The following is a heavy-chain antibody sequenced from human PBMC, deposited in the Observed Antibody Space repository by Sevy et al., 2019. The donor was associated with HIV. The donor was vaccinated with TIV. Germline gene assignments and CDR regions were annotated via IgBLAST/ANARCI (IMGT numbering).Heavy chain of an antibody. CDR2: ISTRSSAI. J-gene: IGHJ6*02. V-gene: IGHV3-48*01. CDR3: ARESASGTPGGVYYYYYNMDV. D-gene: IGHD6-13*01. Sequence: GGSLRLSCAASGSTFSSFSMNWVRQAPGKGPEWISYISTRSSAIYYADSMKGRFTISRDNSKNSLYLQMNSLRAEDTAVYYCARESASGTPGGVYYYYYNMDVWGQGTTVTVSS. CDR1: GSTFSSFS.